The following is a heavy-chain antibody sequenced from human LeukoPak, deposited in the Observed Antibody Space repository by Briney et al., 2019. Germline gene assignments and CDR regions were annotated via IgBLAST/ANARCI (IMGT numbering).Heavy chain of an antibody. CDR1: GFNFSIYS. V-gene: IGHV3-48*01. CDR2: ITRSSTTI. Sequence: GGSLRLSCAASGFNFSIYSMNWVRQAPGKGLEWVSYITRSSTTIYYADSVKGRFTISRDNSKNTLYLQMNSLRAEDTAVYYCAKDPPITMIVGGDYWGQGTLVTVSS. CDR3: AKDPPITMIVGGDY. D-gene: IGHD3-22*01. J-gene: IGHJ4*02.